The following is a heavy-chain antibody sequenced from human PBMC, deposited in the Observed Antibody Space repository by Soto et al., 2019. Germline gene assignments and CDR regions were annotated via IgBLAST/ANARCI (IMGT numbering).Heavy chain of an antibody. CDR3: ARGPALWFGELLLGMDV. CDR1: GFTFSSYS. J-gene: IGHJ6*02. Sequence: GGSLRLSCAASGFTFSSYSMNWVRQAPGKGLEWVSYISSSSSTIYYADSVKGRFTISRDNAKNSLYLQMNSLRDEDTAVYYCARGPALWFGELLLGMDVWGQGTTVTVSS. CDR2: ISSSSSTI. V-gene: IGHV3-48*02. D-gene: IGHD3-10*01.